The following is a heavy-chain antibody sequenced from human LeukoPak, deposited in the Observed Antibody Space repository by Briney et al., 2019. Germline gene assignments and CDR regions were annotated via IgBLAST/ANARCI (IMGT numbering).Heavy chain of an antibody. V-gene: IGHV3-20*04. CDR1: GFTFDDYG. Sequence: GGSLRLSCAASGFTFDDYGMSWVRQAPGKGLEWVSGINWNGGSTGYADSVKGRFTISRDNAKNSLYLQMNSLRAEDTAVYYCARTYGDSELFDYWGQGTLVTVSS. CDR2: INWNGGST. CDR3: ARTYGDSELFDY. J-gene: IGHJ4*02. D-gene: IGHD4-17*01.